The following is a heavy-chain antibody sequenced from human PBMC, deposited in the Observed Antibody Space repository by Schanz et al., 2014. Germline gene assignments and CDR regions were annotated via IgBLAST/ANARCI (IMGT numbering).Heavy chain of an antibody. J-gene: IGHJ4*02. CDR2: IISILGIP. V-gene: IGHV1-69*04. CDR1: GYTFSSYT. D-gene: IGHD2-21*01. CDR3: ARDRLECGAECYSVEVFEI. Sequence: QVQLVQSWAEVKKPGASVKVSCKASGYTFSSYTISWVRQAPGQGLEWMGRIISILGIPNYAQKFQGRVTFTADKSTTTAYMELSGLRSEDTAVYYCARDRLECGAECYSVEVFEIWGQGTLVIVSS.